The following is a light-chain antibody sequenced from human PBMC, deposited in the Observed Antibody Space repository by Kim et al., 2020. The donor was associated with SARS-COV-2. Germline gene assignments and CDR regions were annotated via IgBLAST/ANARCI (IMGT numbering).Light chain of an antibody. CDR3: QKYNRAPRT. V-gene: IGKV1-27*01. CDR2: AAS. J-gene: IGKJ1*01. CDR1: QGISNY. Sequence: ASVGDRVTITCRASQGISNYLAWYQQNPGKVPKLLIYAASTLQSGVPSRFSGSGSGTDFTLTISSLQPEDVATYYCQKYNRAPRTFGQGTKVDIK.